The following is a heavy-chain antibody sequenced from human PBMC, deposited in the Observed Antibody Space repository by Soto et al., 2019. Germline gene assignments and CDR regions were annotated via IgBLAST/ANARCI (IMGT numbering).Heavy chain of an antibody. CDR1: GFTFSNYA. V-gene: IGHV3-23*01. Sequence: GGSLRLSCTASGFTFSNYAINWVRLAPGKRLEWVSSVIGSGVNVFYADSVKGRFTISRDNSKNTVYLEMNSLRAEDTAVYYCARGGNGHEVPHWGQGTLVTVSS. CDR2: VIGSGVNV. CDR3: ARGGNGHEVPH. D-gene: IGHD2-8*01. J-gene: IGHJ4*02.